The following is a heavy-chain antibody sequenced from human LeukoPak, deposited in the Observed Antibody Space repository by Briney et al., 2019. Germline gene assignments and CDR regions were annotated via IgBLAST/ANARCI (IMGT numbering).Heavy chain of an antibody. CDR3: ARRSIAARRSFDY. Sequence: PSETLSLTCTVSGGSISSGGYYWSWIRQHPGKGLVWIGYIYCSGSTYYNPSLKSRVTISVDTYKNHFSLKLSSVTAADTAVYYCARRSIAARRSFDYWGQGTLVTVSS. CDR2: IYCSGST. CDR1: GGSISSGGYY. D-gene: IGHD6-6*01. J-gene: IGHJ4*02. V-gene: IGHV4-31*03.